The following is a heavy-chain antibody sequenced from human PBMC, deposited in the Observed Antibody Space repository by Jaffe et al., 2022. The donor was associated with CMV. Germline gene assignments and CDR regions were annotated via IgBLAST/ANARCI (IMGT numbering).Heavy chain of an antibody. D-gene: IGHD6-13*01. CDR3: ARGGAAAGIPYYYYYYYMDV. CDR1: GGSFSGYY. CDR2: INHSGST. J-gene: IGHJ6*03. V-gene: IGHV4-34*01. Sequence: QVQLQQWGAGLLKPSETLSLTCAVYGGSFSGYYWSWIRQPPGKGLEWIGEINHSGSTNYNPSLKSRVTISVDTSKNQFSLKLSSVTAADTAVYYCARGGAAAGIPYYYYYYYMDVWGKGTTVTVSS.